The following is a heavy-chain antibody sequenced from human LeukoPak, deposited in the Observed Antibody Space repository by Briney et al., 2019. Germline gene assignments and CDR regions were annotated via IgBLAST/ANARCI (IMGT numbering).Heavy chain of an antibody. V-gene: IGHV3-23*01. D-gene: IGHD3-9*01. CDR3: AKDPYYDILTGYYFDY. CDR1: GFTFSSYA. J-gene: IGHJ4*02. CDR2: ISGSGGST. Sequence: PGGSLRLSCAASGFTFSSYAMSWVRQAPGKGLEWVSAISGSGGSTYYADSVKGRFTISRDNSKNTLYLQMNSLRAEDTAVYYCAKDPYYDILTGYYFDYWGQGTLVTVSS.